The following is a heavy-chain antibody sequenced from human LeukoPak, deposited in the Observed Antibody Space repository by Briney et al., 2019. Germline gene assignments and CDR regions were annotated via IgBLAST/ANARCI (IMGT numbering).Heavy chain of an antibody. CDR1: GYTFTGYY. J-gene: IGHJ4*02. CDR3: ARDLGGITIFGVVPRDY. D-gene: IGHD3-3*01. V-gene: IGHV1-2*06. Sequence: ASVKVSRKASGYTFTGYYMHWVRQAPGQGLEWMGRINPNSGGTNYAQKFQGRVTMTRDTSISTAYMELSRLRSDDTAVYYCARDLGGITIFGVVPRDYWGQGTLVTVSS. CDR2: INPNSGGT.